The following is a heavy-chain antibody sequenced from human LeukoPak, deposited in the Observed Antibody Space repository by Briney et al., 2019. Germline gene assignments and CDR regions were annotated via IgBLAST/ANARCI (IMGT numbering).Heavy chain of an antibody. D-gene: IGHD6-19*01. CDR1: GYSISSGYY. CDR2: IYHSGST. V-gene: IGHV4-38-2*02. Sequence: PSETLSLTCTVSGYSISSGYYWGWIRQPPGKGLEWIGSIYHSGSTYYNPSLKSRVTISVDTSKNQFSLKLSSVTAADTAVYYCARGEIAVAAWFDPWGQGTLVTVSS. CDR3: ARGEIAVAAWFDP. J-gene: IGHJ5*02.